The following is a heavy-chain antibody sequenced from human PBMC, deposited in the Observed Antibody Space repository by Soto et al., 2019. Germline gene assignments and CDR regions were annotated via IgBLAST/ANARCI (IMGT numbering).Heavy chain of an antibody. V-gene: IGHV4-4*08. D-gene: IGHD3-22*01. CDR2: VYTSDYT. CDR1: GASIRSYY. Sequence: PSETLSLTCSVSGASIRSYYWHWIRQPPGKGLEWIGYVYTSDYTRYSSSLKSRVTISVDTSKSQFYLRLNSVTAADTAVYYCASSLNYYDSSGYYPSAHYFDYWGQGTLVTVSS. CDR3: ASSLNYYDSSGYYPSAHYFDY. J-gene: IGHJ4*02.